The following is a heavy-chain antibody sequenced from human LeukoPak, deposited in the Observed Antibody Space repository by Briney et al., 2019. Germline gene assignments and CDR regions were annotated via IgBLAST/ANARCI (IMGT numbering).Heavy chain of an antibody. CDR2: IYYSGST. J-gene: IGHJ3*02. CDR3: AGSPGDGYTPGAFDI. Sequence: SETLSLTCTVSGGSISSGGYYWSWIRQHPGKGLEWIGYIYYSGSTYYNPSLKSRVTISVDTSKNQFSLKLSSVTAADTAVYYCAGSPGDGYTPGAFDIWGQGTMVTVSS. CDR1: GGSISSGGYY. D-gene: IGHD5-24*01. V-gene: IGHV4-31*03.